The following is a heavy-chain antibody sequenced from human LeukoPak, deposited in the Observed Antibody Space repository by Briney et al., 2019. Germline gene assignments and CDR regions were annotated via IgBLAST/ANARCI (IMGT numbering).Heavy chain of an antibody. V-gene: IGHV3-15*04. J-gene: IGHJ4*02. CDR3: SKDRMLNLPDC. Sequence: GGSLRLSCTASGLTFSNAWMTWVRQAPGKGLEWVGRIESNPDGGRADYAAPVKGRFTISRDDSKNTLYLEMNGLQTEDTGFYYFSKDRMLNLPDCWGQGTLV. CDR2: IESNPDGGRA. D-gene: IGHD3-10*02. CDR1: GLTFSNAW.